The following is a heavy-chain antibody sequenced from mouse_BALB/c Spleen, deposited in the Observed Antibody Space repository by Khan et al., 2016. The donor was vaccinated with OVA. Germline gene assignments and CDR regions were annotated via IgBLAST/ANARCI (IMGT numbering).Heavy chain of an antibody. CDR3: ASGNYCGSSSWFGY. D-gene: IGHD1-1*01. Sequence: VQLVESGAELMKPGASVKISCKATGYTFSSYWIEWVKQRPGHGLEWIGEILPGSGSNNYNEKFKGKATFTADTSSNTAYMQLSSLTSEDSAVYYCASGNYCGSSSWFGYWGQGTLVTVS. V-gene: IGHV1-9*01. CDR2: ILPGSGSN. CDR1: GYTFSSYW. J-gene: IGHJ3*01.